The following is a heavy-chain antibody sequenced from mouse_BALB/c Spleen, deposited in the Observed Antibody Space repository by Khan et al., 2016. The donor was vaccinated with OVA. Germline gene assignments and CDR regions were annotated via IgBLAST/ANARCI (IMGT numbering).Heavy chain of an antibody. CDR2: VSTNYGDA. J-gene: IGHJ3*01. CDR3: ARGGGGDRFAY. Sequence: VQLQESGAELVRPGVSLKISCKGSGYTFTDFPMHWVKQSHAKNLEWIGVVSTNYGDATYNQKFTGKATMTVDKSSSTAYMELARLTSEDSAIXYFARGGGGDRFAYWGQGTLVTVSA. CDR1: GYTFTDFP. V-gene: IGHV1S137*01.